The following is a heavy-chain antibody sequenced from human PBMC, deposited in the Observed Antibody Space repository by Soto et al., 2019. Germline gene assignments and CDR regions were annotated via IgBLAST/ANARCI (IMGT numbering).Heavy chain of an antibody. D-gene: IGHD5-18*01. CDR1: GGSVSSGDYY. J-gene: IGHJ5*02. CDR3: ARIPVDTSMIYWLDP. CDR2: IYYSGNT. V-gene: IGHV4-61*08. Sequence: PSETLSLTCTVSGGSVSSGDYYWSWIRQPPGKGLEWIGYIYYSGNTNYNPSLKSRVIISVDTSKNLISLKLTSVTAADTAVYYCARIPVDTSMIYWLDPWGQGTLVTVSS.